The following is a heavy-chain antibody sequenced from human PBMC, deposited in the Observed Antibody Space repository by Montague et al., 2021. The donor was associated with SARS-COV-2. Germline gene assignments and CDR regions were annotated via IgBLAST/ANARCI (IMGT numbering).Heavy chain of an antibody. Sequence: LRLSCAASRLPFKGYAMHWVRQAPGKGLEWLTFISHDESNHRYADSVKGRFTISRDNSKNTLYLQMDSLRPEDTAVYYCAREGYRSGSFYIDYWGQGTLVTVSS. V-gene: IGHV3-30*04. CDR1: RLPFKGYA. J-gene: IGHJ4*01. CDR3: AREGYRSGSFYIDY. D-gene: IGHD1-26*01. CDR2: ISHDESNH.